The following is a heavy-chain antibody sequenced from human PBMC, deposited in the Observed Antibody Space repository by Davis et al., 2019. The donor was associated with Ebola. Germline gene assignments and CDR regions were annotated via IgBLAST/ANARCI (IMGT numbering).Heavy chain of an antibody. V-gene: IGHV3-23*01. CDR3: VKCIAAAGTGRGIFDY. J-gene: IGHJ4*02. D-gene: IGHD6-13*01. CDR2: ISGSGGST. CDR1: GFTFSSYA. Sequence: GESLKISCAASGFTFSSYAMSWVRQAPGKGLEWVSAISGSGGSTYYADSVKGRFTISRDNSKNTLYLQMSSLRAEDKAVYYCVKCIAAAGTGRGIFDYWGQGTLVTVSS.